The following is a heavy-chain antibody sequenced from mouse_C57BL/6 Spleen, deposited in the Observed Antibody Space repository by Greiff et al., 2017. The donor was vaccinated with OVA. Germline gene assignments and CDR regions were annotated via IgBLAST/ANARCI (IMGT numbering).Heavy chain of an antibody. J-gene: IGHJ4*01. D-gene: IGHD2-3*01. V-gene: IGHV1-5*01. Sequence: VQLQQSGTVLARPGASVKMSCKTSGYTFTSYWMHWVKQRPGQGLEWIGAIYPGNSDTRYKQKFKGKAKLTAVTSASTSYMELSSLTNEDSAVYYCTRSEGDGYPDYWGQGTSVTVSS. CDR3: TRSEGDGYPDY. CDR1: GYTFTSYW. CDR2: IYPGNSDT.